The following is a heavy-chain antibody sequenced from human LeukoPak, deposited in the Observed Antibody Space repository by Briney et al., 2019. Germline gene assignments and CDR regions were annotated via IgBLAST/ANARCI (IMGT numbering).Heavy chain of an antibody. CDR2: IRYDGSNK. D-gene: IGHD2-21*02. J-gene: IGHJ2*01. Sequence: GGSLRLSCAASGFTFSSYGMHWVRQAPGKGLEWVAFIRYDGSNKYYADSVKGRFTISRDNSKNTLYLQMNSLRAEDTALYYCARESGVYSGDSRYRYWYFDLWGRGTQVTVSS. CDR1: GFTFSSYG. V-gene: IGHV3-30*02. CDR3: ARESGVYSGDSRYRYWYFDL.